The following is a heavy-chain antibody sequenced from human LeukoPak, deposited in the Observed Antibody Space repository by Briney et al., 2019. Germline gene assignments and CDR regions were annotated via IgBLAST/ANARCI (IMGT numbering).Heavy chain of an antibody. J-gene: IGHJ5*02. D-gene: IGHD5-24*01. CDR1: GYIFTSYG. CDR2: ISAYNGNT. CDR3: ARERDGYNPRSPVWFDP. Sequence: ASVKVSCKASGYIFTSYGISWVRQAPGQGLEWMGWISAYNGNTNYAQKFQGRVTITADESTSTAYMELSSLRSEDTAVYYCARERDGYNPRSPVWFDPWGQGTLVTVSS. V-gene: IGHV1-18*04.